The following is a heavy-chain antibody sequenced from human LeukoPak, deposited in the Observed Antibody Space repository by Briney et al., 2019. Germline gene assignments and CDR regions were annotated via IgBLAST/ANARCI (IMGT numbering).Heavy chain of an antibody. CDR1: GFTFSSYW. V-gene: IGHV3-7*01. Sequence: GGSLRLSCAASGFTFSSYWMSWVRQAPGKGLDWVANINQDGSEKYYVDSVKGRFTISRDNAKNSLYLQMNSLRAEDTAVYYCAKEYSSSWYYYYYGMDVWGQGTTVTVSS. J-gene: IGHJ6*02. CDR2: INQDGSEK. CDR3: AKEYSSSWYYYYYGMDV. D-gene: IGHD6-13*01.